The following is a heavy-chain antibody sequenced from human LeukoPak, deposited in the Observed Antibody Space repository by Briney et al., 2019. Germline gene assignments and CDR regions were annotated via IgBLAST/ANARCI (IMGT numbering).Heavy chain of an antibody. CDR2: ISYDGSNK. D-gene: IGHD3-10*01. Sequence: GGSLRLSCAASGFTFSSYGMHWVRQAPGKGLEWVAVISYDGSNKYYADSVKGRFTISRDNSKSTLYLQMNSLRAEDTAVYYCAKERRRVVRTPGYMDVWGKGTTVTVSS. CDR1: GFTFSSYG. V-gene: IGHV3-30*18. J-gene: IGHJ6*03. CDR3: AKERRRVVRTPGYMDV.